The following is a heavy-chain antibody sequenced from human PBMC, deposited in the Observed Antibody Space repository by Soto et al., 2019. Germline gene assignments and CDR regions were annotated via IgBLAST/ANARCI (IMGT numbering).Heavy chain of an antibody. CDR1: GFTFSSYA. J-gene: IGHJ4*02. CDR2: ISGSGGST. Sequence: GGSLRLSCAASGFTFSSYAMSWVRQAPGKGLEWVSAISGSGGSTYYADSVKGRFTISRDNSKNTLYLQMNSLRAEDTAVYYCAKVRFYSSGSSDYFDYWGQGTLVTVSS. D-gene: IGHD6-19*01. V-gene: IGHV3-23*01. CDR3: AKVRFYSSGSSDYFDY.